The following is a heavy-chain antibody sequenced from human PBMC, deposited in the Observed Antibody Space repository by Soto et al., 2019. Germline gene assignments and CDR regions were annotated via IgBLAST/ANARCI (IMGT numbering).Heavy chain of an antibody. J-gene: IGHJ6*02. V-gene: IGHV3-21*01. CDR1: EFNFSSYA. CDR3: AKDRGRGSPVSGGLDV. Sequence: GVSPRLSFAASEFNFSSYALNWVRQAPGKGLEWVSFISSSSSYTYYSDSVKGRFTISRDNAKNSLFLQMNSLRAEDTAVYYCAKDRGRGSPVSGGLDVWGQGTTVTVSS. CDR2: ISSSSSYT. D-gene: IGHD3-10*01.